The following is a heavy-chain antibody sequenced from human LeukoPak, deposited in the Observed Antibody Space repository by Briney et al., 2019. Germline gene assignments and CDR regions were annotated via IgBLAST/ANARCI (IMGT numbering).Heavy chain of an antibody. D-gene: IGHD2-2*01. CDR3: AKQRSEVPVAAANY. CDR1: GFTFSSYA. J-gene: IGHJ4*02. CDR2: ISGSGAST. V-gene: IGHV3-23*01. Sequence: GGSLRLSCATSGFTFSSYAMSWVRQAPGKGLEWVSGISGSGASTYYEDSVKGRFTISRDNSKNTLYLQMNSPRVEDTAVYYCAKQRSEVPVAAANYWGQGSLVTVSS.